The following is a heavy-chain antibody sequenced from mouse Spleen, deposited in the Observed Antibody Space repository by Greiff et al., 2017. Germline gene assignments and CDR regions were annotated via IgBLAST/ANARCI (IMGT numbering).Heavy chain of an antibody. CDR3: ARVKDSSSIYDGYSYAMDY. V-gene: IGHV1-4*01. J-gene: IGHJ4*01. CDR1: GYTFTSYT. CDR2: INPSSGYT. Sequence: VKLMESGAELARPGASVKMSCKASGYTFTSYTMHWVKQRPGQGLEWIGYINPSSGYTKYNQKFKDKATLTADKSSSTAYMQLSSLTSEDSAVYYCARVKDSSSIYDGYSYAMDYWGQGTSVTVSS. D-gene: IGHD2-3*01.